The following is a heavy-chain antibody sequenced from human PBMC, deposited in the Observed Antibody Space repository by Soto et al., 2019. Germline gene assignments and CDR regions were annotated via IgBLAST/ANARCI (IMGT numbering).Heavy chain of an antibody. D-gene: IGHD1-7*01. CDR3: ARSGTGTTSWFDP. J-gene: IGHJ5*02. CDR2: INPSGGST. CDR1: GYTFTSYY. V-gene: IGHV1-46*01. Sequence: QVQLVQSGAEVKKPGASVKVSCKASGYTFTSYYMHWVRQAPGQGLEWMGIINPSGGSTSYAQKFQGRVTMTRDTSTSIVYMELSSLRSEDTAVYYCARSGTGTTSWFDPWGQGTLVTVSS.